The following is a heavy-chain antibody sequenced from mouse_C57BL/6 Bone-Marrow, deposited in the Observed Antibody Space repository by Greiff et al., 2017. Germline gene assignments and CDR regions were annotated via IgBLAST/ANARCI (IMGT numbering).Heavy chain of an antibody. V-gene: IGHV1-56*01. CDR1: GYTFTSHW. CDR3: ARWENYYYGSSHGYFDV. D-gene: IGHD1-1*01. Sequence: QVQLQQSGPELVRPGASVKISCKAPGYTFTSHWMPWVRQRPGQGLEWIGEIFPGSGSTYYHDKFKGKATLTVDTSSSTAYMQLSSLTSEDSAVYFCARWENYYYGSSHGYFDVWGTGTTVTVSS. CDR2: IFPGSGST. J-gene: IGHJ1*03.